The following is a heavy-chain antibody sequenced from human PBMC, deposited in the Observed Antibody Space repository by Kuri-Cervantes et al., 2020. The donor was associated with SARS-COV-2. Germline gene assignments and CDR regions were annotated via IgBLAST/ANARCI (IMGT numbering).Heavy chain of an antibody. CDR1: GFNFSRTD. CDR3: AKDRVGVPDF. CDR2: ISHDGKNK. D-gene: IGHD2-21*01. Sequence: GGSLRLSCAASGFNFSRTDMHWVRQAPGKGLEWVAVISHDGKNKKCIASGKGRFTISRGNSQNTLYLHMKSLRSEDTAMYYCAKDRVGVPDFWGQGTLVTVSS. V-gene: IGHV3-30*18. J-gene: IGHJ4*02.